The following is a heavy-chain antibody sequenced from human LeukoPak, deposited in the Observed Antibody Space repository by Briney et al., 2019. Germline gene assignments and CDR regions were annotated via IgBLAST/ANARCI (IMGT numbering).Heavy chain of an antibody. D-gene: IGHD3-3*01. CDR2: ISYDGSNE. CDR3: ARDWRLDWFDP. CDR1: GFTFSSYV. V-gene: IGHV3-30*04. Sequence: PGGSLRLSCAASGFTFSSYVMHWVRQAPGKGLEWVAIISYDGSNEYYADSVKGRFTISRDNSKNTLYLQMNSLRAEDTAVYYCARDWRLDWFDPWGQGTLVTVSS. J-gene: IGHJ5*02.